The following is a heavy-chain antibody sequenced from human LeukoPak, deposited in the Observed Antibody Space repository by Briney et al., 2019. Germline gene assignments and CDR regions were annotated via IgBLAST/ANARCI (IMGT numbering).Heavy chain of an antibody. Sequence: SVKVSCKASGGTFSSYAISWVRQAPGQGLEWMGRIIPIFGTANYAQKFQGRVTITTDESTSTVYMELSSLRSEDTAVYYRARSHIGYCSSTSCPAAWFDPWGQGTLVTVSS. CDR3: ARSHIGYCSSTSCPAAWFDP. V-gene: IGHV1-69*05. CDR1: GGTFSSYA. CDR2: IIPIFGTA. J-gene: IGHJ5*02. D-gene: IGHD2-2*01.